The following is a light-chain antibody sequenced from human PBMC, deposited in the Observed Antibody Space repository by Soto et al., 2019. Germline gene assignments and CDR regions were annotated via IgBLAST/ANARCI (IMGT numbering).Light chain of an antibody. CDR1: SSNIGAGYD. V-gene: IGLV1-40*01. CDR2: GNN. Sequence: QTVVTQAPSVSGAPGQRVTISCTGSSSNIGAGYDVHWYQQLPGTAPKLLIHGNNNRPSGVPDRFSGSKSGTSASLAITGLQAEDEADYYCQSYDSSLSVVFGGGTQLTVL. J-gene: IGLJ2*01. CDR3: QSYDSSLSVV.